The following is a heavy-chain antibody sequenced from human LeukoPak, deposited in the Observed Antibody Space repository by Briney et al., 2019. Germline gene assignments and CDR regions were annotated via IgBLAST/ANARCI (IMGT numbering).Heavy chain of an antibody. CDR3: AGFYYYDSSGYPLRDAFDI. J-gene: IGHJ3*02. Sequence: GGSLRLSCAASGFTFSSYSMNWVRQAPGKGLEWVSSISSSSSYIYYADSVKGRFTISRDNAKNSLYLQMNSLRAEDTAVYYCAGFYYYDSSGYPLRDAFDIWGQGTMVTVSS. CDR1: GFTFSSYS. D-gene: IGHD3-22*01. CDR2: ISSSSSYI. V-gene: IGHV3-21*01.